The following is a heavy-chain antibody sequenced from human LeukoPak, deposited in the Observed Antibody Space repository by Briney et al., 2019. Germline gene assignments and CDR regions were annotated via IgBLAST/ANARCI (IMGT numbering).Heavy chain of an antibody. CDR1: GFSFRSYW. D-gene: IGHD3-9*01. Sequence: GGSLRLSCAATGFSFRSYWMNWVRQAPGKGLEWLAIIKQDGSEKHYKGSVEGRFTISRNNAKNSLHLQMNSLRAEDTAVYYCAGGSGYLITSWGQGTLVTVSS. CDR2: IKQDGSEK. CDR3: AGGSGYLITS. V-gene: IGHV3-7*01. J-gene: IGHJ4*02.